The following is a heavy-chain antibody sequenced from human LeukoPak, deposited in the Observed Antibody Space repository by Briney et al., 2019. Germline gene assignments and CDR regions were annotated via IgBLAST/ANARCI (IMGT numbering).Heavy chain of an antibody. V-gene: IGHV5-51*01. CDR2: IYPGDSDT. Sequence: GESLKISCKGSGYTFTSYYIGWVRQMPGKGLEWMAIIYPGDSDTTYSPSFQGQVTISADKSISTAYLQWSSLKASDTAMYYCARLSITFDAFDIWGQGTMVTVSS. CDR3: ARLSITFDAFDI. D-gene: IGHD2/OR15-2a*01. CDR1: GYTFTSYY. J-gene: IGHJ3*02.